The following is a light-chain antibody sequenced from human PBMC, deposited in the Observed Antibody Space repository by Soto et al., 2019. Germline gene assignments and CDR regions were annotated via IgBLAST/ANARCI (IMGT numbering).Light chain of an antibody. J-gene: IGKJ1*01. CDR2: EAC. Sequence: DIQITPSPTTLSASVGHRVTITCRASQHLGSWLAWYQQKPGKAPKLLISEACRLESEVPSRISGSGSGTEFTLAISSLQPYDFATYYCQQYDTQTPSTVGQETKVDI. CDR3: QQYDTQTPST. CDR1: QHLGSW. V-gene: IGKV1-5*01.